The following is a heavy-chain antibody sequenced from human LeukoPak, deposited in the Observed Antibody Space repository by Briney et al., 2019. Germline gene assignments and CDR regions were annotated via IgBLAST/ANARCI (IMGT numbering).Heavy chain of an antibody. J-gene: IGHJ4*02. CDR3: ARGPSYSYGYYFDY. D-gene: IGHD5-18*01. CDR1: GFTFSSYW. Sequence: GGSLRLSCAASGFTFSSYWMSWVRQAPGKGLEWVAHIKQDGSEKYYVDSVKGRFTISRDNAKNSLYLQMNSLRAEDTAVYYCARGPSYSYGYYFDYWGQGTLVTVSS. V-gene: IGHV3-7*03. CDR2: IKQDGSEK.